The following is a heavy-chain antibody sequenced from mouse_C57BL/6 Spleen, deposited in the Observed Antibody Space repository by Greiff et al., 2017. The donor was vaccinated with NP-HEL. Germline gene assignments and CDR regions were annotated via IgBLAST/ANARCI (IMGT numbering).Heavy chain of an antibody. CDR1: GFTFSDYG. J-gene: IGHJ1*03. Sequence: EVMLVESGGGLVKPGGSLKLSCAASGFTFSDYGMHWVRQAPEKGLEWVAYISSGSSTIYYADTVKGRFTISRDNAKNTLFLQMTSLRSEDTAMYYCARDGNYVYFDVWGTRTTVTVSS. V-gene: IGHV5-17*01. D-gene: IGHD2-1*01. CDR2: ISSGSSTI. CDR3: ARDGNYVYFDV.